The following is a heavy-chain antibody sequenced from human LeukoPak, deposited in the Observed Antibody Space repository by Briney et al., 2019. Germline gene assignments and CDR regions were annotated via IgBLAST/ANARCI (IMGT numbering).Heavy chain of an antibody. J-gene: IGHJ4*02. D-gene: IGHD6-13*01. CDR1: GFTFSSYS. Sequence: GGSLRLSCAASGFTFSSYSMNWVRQAPGKGLEWVSSISSSSSSIYYADSVKGRFTISRDNAKNSLYLQMNSLRAEDTAVYYCARLAAAGTFDYWGQGTLVTVSS. CDR2: ISSSSSSI. CDR3: ARLAAAGTFDY. V-gene: IGHV3-21*01.